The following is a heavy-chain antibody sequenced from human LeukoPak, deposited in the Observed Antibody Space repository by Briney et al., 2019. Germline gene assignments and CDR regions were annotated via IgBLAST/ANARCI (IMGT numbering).Heavy chain of an antibody. CDR3: ARAVLY. D-gene: IGHD4/OR15-4a*01. Sequence: SETLSLTCTVSGYFISTDYYWGWIRQPPGKGLEWIGSIHHSGSTYYNPSLESRVTISVDTSKNQFSLKLSSVTAADTAVYYCARAVLYWGQGILVTVSS. V-gene: IGHV4-38-2*02. CDR2: IHHSGST. J-gene: IGHJ4*02. CDR1: GYFISTDYY.